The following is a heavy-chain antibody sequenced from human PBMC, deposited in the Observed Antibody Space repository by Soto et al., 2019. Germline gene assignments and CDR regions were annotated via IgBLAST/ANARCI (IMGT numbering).Heavy chain of an antibody. Sequence: QVQLVQSGAEVKKPGSSVKVSCKASGGTFSSYAISWVRQAPGQGLEWMGGIIPIFGTANYAQKFQGRVTITADESTSTAYMELSSLRSEDTAVYYCARDGPGGCWLKKYAFDIWGQGTMVTVSS. J-gene: IGHJ3*02. V-gene: IGHV1-69*01. CDR3: ARDGPGGCWLKKYAFDI. CDR1: GGTFSSYA. D-gene: IGHD2-15*01. CDR2: IIPIFGTA.